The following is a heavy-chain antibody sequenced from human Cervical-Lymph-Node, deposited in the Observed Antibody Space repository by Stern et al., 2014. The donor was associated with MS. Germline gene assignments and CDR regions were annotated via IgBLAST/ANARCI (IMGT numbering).Heavy chain of an antibody. CDR2: IIPIFGRP. CDR1: GDTFSNYA. D-gene: IGHD3-9*01. V-gene: IGHV1-69*01. CDR3: ARGWSYDILTGYSY. J-gene: IGHJ4*02. Sequence: QVQLVESGAEVKKPGASVKVSCKASGDTFSNYAISWARQAPGQGLEWMGGIIPIFGRPNYAQKFQDRVTITADESTSTAYMELSSLRSEDTAVYYCARGWSYDILTGYSYWGQGTLVTVSS.